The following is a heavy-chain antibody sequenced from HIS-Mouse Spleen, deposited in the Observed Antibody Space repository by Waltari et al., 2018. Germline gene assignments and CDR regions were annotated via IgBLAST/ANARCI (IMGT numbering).Heavy chain of an antibody. CDR2: IYYSGSP. CDR1: GGSISSSSYY. J-gene: IGHJ2*01. V-gene: IGHV4-39*07. Sequence: QLQLQESGPGLVKPSETLSLTCTVSGGSISSSSYYWGWIRQPPGKGLEGIGSIYYSGSPYSNPALKSRVTISVATSKNQFSLKLSSVTAADTAVYYCAREIPYSSSWYDWYFDLWGRGTLVTVSS. CDR3: AREIPYSSSWYDWYFDL. D-gene: IGHD6-13*01.